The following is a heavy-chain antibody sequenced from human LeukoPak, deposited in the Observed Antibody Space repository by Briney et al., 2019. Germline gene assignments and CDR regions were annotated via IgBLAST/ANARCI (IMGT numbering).Heavy chain of an antibody. Sequence: GASVKVSFKASGGTFSIYAISWVRQAPGQGLEWMGRIIPILGIANYAQKFQGRVTITADKSTSTAYMELSSLRSEDTAVYYCARSGRYDSSGYYYGGPEYFQHWGQGTLVTVS. CDR3: ARSGRYDSSGYYYGGPEYFQH. CDR1: GGTFSIYA. V-gene: IGHV1-69*04. CDR2: IIPILGIA. D-gene: IGHD3-22*01. J-gene: IGHJ1*01.